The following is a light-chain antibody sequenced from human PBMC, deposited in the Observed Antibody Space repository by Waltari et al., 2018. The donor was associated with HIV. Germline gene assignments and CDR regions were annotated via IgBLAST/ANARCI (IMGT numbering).Light chain of an antibody. Sequence: QSALTQPASVSGSPGQSITISCTGTSSDVGGYNYVSWYQQHPGKAPKLMIYEVSNRPSGVSNRFSGSESGNPASLTISGLQAEDEADYYCSSYTGSSAHVVFGGGTKLTVL. V-gene: IGLV2-14*01. CDR3: SSYTGSSAHVV. CDR2: EVS. CDR1: SSDVGGYNY. J-gene: IGLJ2*01.